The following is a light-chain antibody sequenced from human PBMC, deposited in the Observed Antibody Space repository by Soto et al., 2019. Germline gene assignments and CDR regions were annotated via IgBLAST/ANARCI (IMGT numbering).Light chain of an antibody. CDR2: SNN. V-gene: IGLV1-44*01. J-gene: IGLJ1*01. Sequence: QSVLTQPPSASGTPGQRVTISCSGSSSNIGNNTVNWYQQLPGTAPKLLIYSNNQRPSGVPDRFSGSKSGTSASLAISGLQSEDEADYYCAAWDDSLNGHYVFGAGTKLTVL. CDR3: AAWDDSLNGHYV. CDR1: SSNIGNNT.